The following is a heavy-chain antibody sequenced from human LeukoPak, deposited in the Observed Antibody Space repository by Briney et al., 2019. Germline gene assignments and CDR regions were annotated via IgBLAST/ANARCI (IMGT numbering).Heavy chain of an antibody. Sequence: GGSLRLSCAASGFTFSGYAMSWVRQAPGKGLEWVSAISGSGGSTYYADSVKGRFTISRDNSKNTLYLQMNSLRAEDTAVYYCAKDVVRGVMWYFDYWGQGTLVTVSS. CDR3: AKDVVRGVMWYFDY. V-gene: IGHV3-23*01. D-gene: IGHD3-10*01. J-gene: IGHJ4*02. CDR2: ISGSGGST. CDR1: GFTFSGYA.